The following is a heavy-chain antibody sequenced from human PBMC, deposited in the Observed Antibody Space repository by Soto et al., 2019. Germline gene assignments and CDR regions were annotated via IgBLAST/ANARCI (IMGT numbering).Heavy chain of an antibody. CDR3: AHPRGYGVFDAYDI. D-gene: IGHD4-17*01. V-gene: IGHV3-23*01. J-gene: IGHJ3*02. Sequence: GGSLRLSCAASGFTFSSYAMSWVRQAPGKGLEWVSAISGSGGSTYYADSVKGRFTISRDNSKNTLYLQMNSLGAEDTAIYYCAHPRGYGVFDAYDIWGQGTMVIVSS. CDR2: ISGSGGST. CDR1: GFTFSSYA.